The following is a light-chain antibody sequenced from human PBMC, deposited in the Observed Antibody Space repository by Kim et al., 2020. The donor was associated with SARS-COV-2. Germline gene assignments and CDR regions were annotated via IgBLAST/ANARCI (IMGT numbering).Light chain of an antibody. CDR2: GAS. CDR3: LQHSTYPIT. J-gene: IGKJ5*01. V-gene: IGKV1-17*01. Sequence: AAVGDRVPITCRASQDIRNDLGWYQQNPGRAPKRLIYGASSLQSGVPSRFSGSGSGTEFTLTISSVQPEDFATYFCLQHSTYPITFGQGTRLEIK. CDR1: QDIRND.